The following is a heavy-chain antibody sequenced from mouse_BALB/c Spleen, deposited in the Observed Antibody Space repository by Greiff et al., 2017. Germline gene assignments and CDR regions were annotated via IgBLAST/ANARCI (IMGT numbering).Heavy chain of an antibody. J-gene: IGHJ2*01. CDR2: ISSGGSYT. CDR1: GFTFSSYG. Sequence: EVQLVESGGDLVKPGGSLKLSCAASGFTFSSYGMSWVRQTPDKRLEWVATISSGGSYTYYPDSVKGRFTISRDNAKNTLYLQMSSLKSEDTAMYYCASYYRYDSYFDYWGQGTTLTVSS. V-gene: IGHV5-6*01. CDR3: ASYYRYDSYFDY. D-gene: IGHD2-14*01.